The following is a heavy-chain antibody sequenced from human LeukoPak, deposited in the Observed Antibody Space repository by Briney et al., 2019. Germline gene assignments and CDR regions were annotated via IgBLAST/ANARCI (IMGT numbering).Heavy chain of an antibody. J-gene: IGHJ3*02. CDR3: ARPTTVTTTGDGAFDI. CDR1: GFTFSSYS. Sequence: GGSLRLSCAASGFTFSSYSMNWVRQAPGKGLEWVSSISSSSSYIYYADSVKGRFTISRDNAKKSLYLQMNSLRAEDTAVYDCARPTTVTTTGDGAFDIWGQGTMVTVSS. D-gene: IGHD4-17*01. CDR2: ISSSSSYI. V-gene: IGHV3-21*01.